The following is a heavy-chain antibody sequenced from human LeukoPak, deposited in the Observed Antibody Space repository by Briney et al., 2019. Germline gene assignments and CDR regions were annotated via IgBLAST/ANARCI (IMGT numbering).Heavy chain of an antibody. Sequence: ASVKVSCKASGYTFTGYYMHWVRQAPGQGPEWMGWINPNSGGTNYAQKFQGRVTMTRDTSISTAYMELSRLRSDDTAVYYCARAGDTAMVVDVWGQGTAVTVSS. CDR3: ARAGDTAMVVDV. D-gene: IGHD5-18*01. CDR2: INPNSGGT. CDR1: GYTFTGYY. V-gene: IGHV1-2*02. J-gene: IGHJ6*02.